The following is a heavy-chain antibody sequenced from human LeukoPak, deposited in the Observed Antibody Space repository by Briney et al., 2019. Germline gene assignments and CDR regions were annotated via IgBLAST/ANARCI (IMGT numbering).Heavy chain of an antibody. CDR2: IFYSGST. CDR1: GGSISTSNYY. D-gene: IGHD6-19*01. CDR3: ATSSGWYSPFDP. V-gene: IGHV4-39*07. Sequence: SETLSLTCTVSGGSISTSNYYWGWIRQPPGKGLEWIGNIFYSGSTYYSPSLKSRVTISVDTSKNQFSLKLSSVTAADTAVYYCATSSGWYSPFDPWGQGTLVTVSS. J-gene: IGHJ5*02.